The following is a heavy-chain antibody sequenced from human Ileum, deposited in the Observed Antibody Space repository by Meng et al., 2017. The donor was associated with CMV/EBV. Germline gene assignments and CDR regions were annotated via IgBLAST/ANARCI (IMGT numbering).Heavy chain of an antibody. D-gene: IGHD3-10*01. CDR2: TWYGSKWYY. J-gene: IGHJ4*02. V-gene: IGHV6-1*01. CDR3: TYGWPLKY. CDR1: DSVSISTES. Sequence: VHRHPSGPGLVKPCQTPSLTCAGDSVSISTESWNWIRQSPSRGLEWLGRTWYGSKWYYEYAVSVKSRITIIPDTSQNQISLQLNSVTPDDTAVYYCTYGWPLKYWGQGSLVTVSS.